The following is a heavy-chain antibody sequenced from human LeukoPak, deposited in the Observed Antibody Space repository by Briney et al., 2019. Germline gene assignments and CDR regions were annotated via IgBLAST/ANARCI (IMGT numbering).Heavy chain of an antibody. CDR3: ARQQQLPSYYFDY. J-gene: IGHJ4*02. V-gene: IGHV4-39*01. CDR1: GGSISSSSYY. CDR2: IYYSGST. Sequence: PSETLSHTCTVSGGSISSSSYYWGWIRQPPGKGLEWIGSIYYSGSTYYNVSLKSRVTISVDTSKNQFSLKLSSVTAADTAVYYCARQQQLPSYYFDYWGQGTLVTVSS. D-gene: IGHD6-13*01.